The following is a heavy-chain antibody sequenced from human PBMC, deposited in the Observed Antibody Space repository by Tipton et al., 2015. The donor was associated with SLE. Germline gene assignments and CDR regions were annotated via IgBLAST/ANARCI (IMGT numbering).Heavy chain of an antibody. J-gene: IGHJ4*02. CDR1: GGSISSYF. V-gene: IGHV4-4*07. CDR3: ASDSSSWLGGY. D-gene: IGHD6-13*01. CDR2: IYTSGST. Sequence: TLSLTCTVSGGSISSYFLSWIRQPAGKGLEWVGRIYTSGSTNYNPSLKRRVTMSVDTSKNQFSLKRSSVTAADTAVYYCASDSSSWLGGYWGQGTLVTVSS.